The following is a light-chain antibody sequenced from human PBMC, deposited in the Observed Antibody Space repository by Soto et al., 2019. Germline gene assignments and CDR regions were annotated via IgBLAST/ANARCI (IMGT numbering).Light chain of an antibody. Sequence: DIQMTQSPSSLSASVGDRVTITCRASQYISSYVNWYQQKPGKAPKFLIYGASDLQRGVPSRFSGSRSGTDFTITINSLQPEDFASYYCQQSYSRPLTFGPGTKVDIK. CDR3: QQSYSRPLT. V-gene: IGKV1-39*01. CDR1: QYISSY. CDR2: GAS. J-gene: IGKJ3*01.